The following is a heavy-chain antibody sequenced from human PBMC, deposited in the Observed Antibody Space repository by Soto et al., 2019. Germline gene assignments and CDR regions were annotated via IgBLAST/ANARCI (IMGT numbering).Heavy chain of an antibody. D-gene: IGHD3-10*01. Sequence: EVQLVESGGGLVQPGGSLRLSCAASGFTFSSYWMHWVRQAPGKGLVWVSRISNDGSNTSYADSVKGRFTISRDNAKNTLYLQMNSLRAEDTAVYYCTRSDYYGSGSYIYYYGMDVWGQGTTVTVSS. CDR3: TRSDYYGSGSYIYYYGMDV. CDR2: ISNDGSNT. V-gene: IGHV3-74*01. J-gene: IGHJ6*02. CDR1: GFTFSSYW.